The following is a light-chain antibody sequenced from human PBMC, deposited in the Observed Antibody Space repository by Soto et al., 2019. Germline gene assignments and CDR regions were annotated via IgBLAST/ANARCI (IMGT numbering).Light chain of an antibody. J-gene: IGKJ1*01. CDR1: HILLHSNGYNY. Sequence: DILMTQSPLSLPVTPGEPASISCISIHILLHSNGYNYLDWYLQKPGQSPQLLIYLGSNRASGVPDRFSGSGSGTDFTLKISRVEAEDVGVYYCMQPLQSWTFGQGTKVDNK. CDR2: LGS. V-gene: IGKV2-28*01. CDR3: MQPLQSWT.